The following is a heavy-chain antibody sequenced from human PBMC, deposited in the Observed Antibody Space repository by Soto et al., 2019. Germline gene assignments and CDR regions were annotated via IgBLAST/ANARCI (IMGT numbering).Heavy chain of an antibody. CDR2: IIPILGIA. Sequence: SVKVSCKASGGTFSSYTISWVRQAPGQGLEWMGRIIPILGIANYAQKFQGRVTITADKSTSTAYMELSSLRSEDTAVYYCASDIAVAGYYFEYWGQGTLVTVSS. CDR3: ASDIAVAGYYFEY. V-gene: IGHV1-69*02. D-gene: IGHD6-19*01. J-gene: IGHJ4*02. CDR1: GGTFSSYT.